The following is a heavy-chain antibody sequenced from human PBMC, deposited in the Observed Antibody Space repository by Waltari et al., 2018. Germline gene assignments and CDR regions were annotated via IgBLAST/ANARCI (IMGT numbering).Heavy chain of an antibody. D-gene: IGHD3-22*01. CDR3: APQEYYYDSSGYYYLGAFDI. CDR1: GFTFSSYS. CDR2: ISSSSSYI. V-gene: IGHV3-21*01. J-gene: IGHJ3*02. Sequence: EVQLVESGGGLVKPGGSLRLSCAASGFTFSSYSMNWVRQAPGKGREWVSSISSSSSYIYYADSVKGRFTISRDNAKNSLYLQMNSLRAEDTAVYYCAPQEYYYDSSGYYYLGAFDIWGQGTMVTVSS.